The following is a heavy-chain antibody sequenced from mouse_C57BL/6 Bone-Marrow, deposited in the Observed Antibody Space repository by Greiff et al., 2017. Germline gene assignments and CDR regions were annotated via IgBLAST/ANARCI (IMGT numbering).Heavy chain of an antibody. D-gene: IGHD1-1*01. V-gene: IGHV8-12*01. CDR1: GFSLSTSGMG. Sequence: QVTLKVSGPGILQSSQTLSLTCSFSGFSLSTSGMGVSWIRQPSGKGLEWLAHIYWGDDKRYTPSLKSRPTISKDTSRNQVFLKITSVDTADTATYYGARRALHYYGSSYWYFDVWGTGTTVTVSS. CDR3: ARRALHYYGSSYWYFDV. J-gene: IGHJ1*03. CDR2: IYWGDDK.